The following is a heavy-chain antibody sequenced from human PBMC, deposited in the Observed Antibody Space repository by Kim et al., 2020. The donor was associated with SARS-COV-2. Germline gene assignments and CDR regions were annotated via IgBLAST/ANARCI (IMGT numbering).Heavy chain of an antibody. V-gene: IGHV4-59*01. CDR3: ARFYDSSGYYYFDY. Sequence: NPSLKVRVPISVDTSKNQFSLKLSSVTAADTAVYFCARFYDSSGYYYFDYWGQGTLVTVSS. D-gene: IGHD3-22*01. J-gene: IGHJ4*02.